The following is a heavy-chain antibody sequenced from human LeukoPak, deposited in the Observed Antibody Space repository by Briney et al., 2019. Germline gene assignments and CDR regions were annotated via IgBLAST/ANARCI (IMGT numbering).Heavy chain of an antibody. CDR1: GFTFRSFW. CDR3: ARGGGLDV. D-gene: IGHD3-16*01. J-gene: IGHJ6*02. Sequence: GGSLRLSCSGFGFTFRSFWMGWVRQAPGKGLEWVANIKFDGTATNYVDSVRGRFTISRDNAKNSVHLQMNTLRAEDTAVYFCARGGGLDVWGQGATVTVSS. V-gene: IGHV3-7*03. CDR2: IKFDGTAT.